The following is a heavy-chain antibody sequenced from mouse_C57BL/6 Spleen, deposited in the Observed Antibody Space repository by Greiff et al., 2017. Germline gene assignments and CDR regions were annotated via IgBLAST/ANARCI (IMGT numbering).Heavy chain of an antibody. Sequence: QVHVKQSGAELVKPGASVKISCKASGYAFSSYWMNWVKQRPGKGLEWIGQIYPGDGDTNYNGKFKGKATLTADKSSSTAYMQLSSLTSEDSAVXFCARWGSYFFDYWGQGTTLTVSS. CDR1: GYAFSSYW. CDR2: IYPGDGDT. CDR3: ARWGSYFFDY. J-gene: IGHJ2*01. V-gene: IGHV1-80*01.